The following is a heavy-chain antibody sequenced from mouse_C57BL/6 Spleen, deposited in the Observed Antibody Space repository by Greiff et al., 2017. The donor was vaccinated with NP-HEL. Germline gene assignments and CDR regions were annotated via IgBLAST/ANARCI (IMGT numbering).Heavy chain of an antibody. Sequence: EVQLQQSGPELVKPGASVKIPCKASGYTFTDYNMDWVKQSHGKSLEWIGDINPNNGGTNYNQKFKGKATLTVDKSSSTAYMELSSLTYEDTAVYYCARCCGSNWAYWGQGTLVTVSA. J-gene: IGHJ3*01. D-gene: IGHD2-5*01. V-gene: IGHV1-18*01. CDR2: INPNNGGT. CDR1: GYTFTDYN. CDR3: ARCCGSNWAY.